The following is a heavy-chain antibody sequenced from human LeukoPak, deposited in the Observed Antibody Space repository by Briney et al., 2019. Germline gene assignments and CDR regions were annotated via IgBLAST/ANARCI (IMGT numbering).Heavy chain of an antibody. CDR2: ISYTGDT. D-gene: IGHD6-19*01. CDR1: GGSLNGYY. V-gene: IGHV4-59*08. CDR3: ARHVHSSGWPQGFDP. J-gene: IGHJ5*02. Sequence: PSETLSLTCTVSGGSLNGYYWSWIRQPPGKGLEWIGYISYTGDTYYNPSLKSRVTISVDTSKNQFSLKLSSVTAADTAVYYCARHVHSSGWPQGFDPWGQGTLVTVSS.